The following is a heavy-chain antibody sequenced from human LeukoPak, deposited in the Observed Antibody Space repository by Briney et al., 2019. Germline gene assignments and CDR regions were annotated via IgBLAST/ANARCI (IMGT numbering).Heavy chain of an antibody. CDR1: GFTFSSYA. CDR3: AKGGGSSTFDY. D-gene: IGHD1-26*01. V-gene: IGHV3-23*01. J-gene: IGHJ4*02. CDR2: IGRSGGST. Sequence: GSLRLSCAASGFTFSSYAVSWVRQAPGKGLEWVSAIGRSGGSTYYADSVKGRFTLSRDNSKNTLYLQMNSLRAEDTAIYYCAKGGGSSTFDYWGQGTLVTVSS.